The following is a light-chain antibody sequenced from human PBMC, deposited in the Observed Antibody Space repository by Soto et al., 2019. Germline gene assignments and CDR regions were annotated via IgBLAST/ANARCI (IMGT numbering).Light chain of an antibody. J-gene: IGKJ2*01. Sequence: IVMTQSPLSLTVTPGESASISCWSSQSLLHTNGYNYFDWYLQKPGQSPQLLIYLGSNRASGVPDRFSGRVSGTDFTLRISRVEADDVGVYYCMQALQTPRTFGQGTKLESK. V-gene: IGKV2-28*01. CDR2: LGS. CDR1: QSLLHTNGYNY. CDR3: MQALQTPRT.